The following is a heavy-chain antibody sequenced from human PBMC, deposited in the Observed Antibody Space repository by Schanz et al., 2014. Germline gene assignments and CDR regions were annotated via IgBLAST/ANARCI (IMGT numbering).Heavy chain of an antibody. V-gene: IGHV3-7*01. J-gene: IGHJ4*02. CDR1: GFSFNNYW. D-gene: IGHD6-13*01. Sequence: VQLVESGGGVVQPGGSLRLSCAASGFSFNNYWMTWFRQAPGKGLEWVANTIHDGSEKFYVDSVKGRFTISRDNAKNSLYLQMDALRAEDTAVYYCARDLRNSRPSYYDHWGQGTLVTVSA. CDR2: TIHDGSEK. CDR3: ARDLRNSRPSYYDH.